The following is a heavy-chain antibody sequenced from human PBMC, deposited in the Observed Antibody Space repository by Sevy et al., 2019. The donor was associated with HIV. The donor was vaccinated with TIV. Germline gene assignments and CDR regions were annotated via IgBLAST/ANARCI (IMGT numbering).Heavy chain of an antibody. CDR3: ARVAMVRPDFDY. J-gene: IGHJ4*02. CDR2: IPYDGSNK. Sequence: GGSLRLSCAASGFTFSSDAMHWVRQAPGKGLEWVEAIPYDGSNKYYAYSAKGRFTISRDNAKNTLYLQMNSLRADDTAVYYCARVAMVRPDFDYWGQGTLVTVSS. D-gene: IGHD5-18*01. V-gene: IGHV3-30-3*01. CDR1: GFTFSSDA.